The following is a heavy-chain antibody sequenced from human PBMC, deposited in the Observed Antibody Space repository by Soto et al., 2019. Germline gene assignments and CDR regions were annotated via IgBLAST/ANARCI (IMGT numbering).Heavy chain of an antibody. CDR2: IFSNDEK. CDR3: AQIDEYYDSSGYYYFFQH. Sequence: ESGPTLVNPTETLTLTCTVSGFSLSNARMGVSWIRQPPGKALEWLAHIFSNDEKSYSTSLKSRLTISKDTSKSQVVLTMTNMDPVDTATYYCAQIDEYYDSSGYYYFFQHWGQGTLVTAPQ. D-gene: IGHD3-22*01. CDR1: GFSLSNARMG. J-gene: IGHJ1*01. V-gene: IGHV2-26*01.